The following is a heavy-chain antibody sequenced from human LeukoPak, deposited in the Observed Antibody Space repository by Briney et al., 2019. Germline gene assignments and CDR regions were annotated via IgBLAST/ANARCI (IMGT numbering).Heavy chain of an antibody. Sequence: PSETLSLTCAVSGYSISSGYYWGWIRQPPGKGLEWIGSIYHSGSTYYNPSLKSRVTISVDTSKNQFSLKLSSVTAADTAVYYCAKTYYDFWSGQGFFDYWGQGTLVTVSS. CDR1: GYSISSGYY. CDR3: AKTYYDFWSGQGFFDY. D-gene: IGHD3-3*01. CDR2: IYHSGST. V-gene: IGHV4-38-2*01. J-gene: IGHJ4*02.